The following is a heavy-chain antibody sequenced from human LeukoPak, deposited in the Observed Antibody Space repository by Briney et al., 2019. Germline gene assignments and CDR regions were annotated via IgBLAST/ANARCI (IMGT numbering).Heavy chain of an antibody. V-gene: IGHV3-11*04. CDR3: ARDLQFYYDSSGYYYPSHYFDY. CDR1: GFTVSSNY. Sequence: GGSLRLSCAASGFTVSSNYMSWVSQAPGNGLEWISYINTGGSTIYYADSVKGRFTVSRDNAKNSLYLQMNSLRAEDTAVYYCARDLQFYYDSSGYYYPSHYFDYWGQGTLVTVSS. J-gene: IGHJ4*02. D-gene: IGHD3-22*01. CDR2: INTGGSTI.